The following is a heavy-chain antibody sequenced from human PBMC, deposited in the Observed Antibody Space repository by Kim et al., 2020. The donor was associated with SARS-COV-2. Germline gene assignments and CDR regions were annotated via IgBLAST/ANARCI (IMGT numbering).Heavy chain of an antibody. D-gene: IGHD1-26*01. CDR3: AREAQPLIVGATGIDY. J-gene: IGHJ4*02. V-gene: IGHV4-39*07. Sequence: SLKSRVTISVDTSKNQFSLKLSSVTAADTAVYYCAREAQPLIVGATGIDYWGQGTLVTVSS.